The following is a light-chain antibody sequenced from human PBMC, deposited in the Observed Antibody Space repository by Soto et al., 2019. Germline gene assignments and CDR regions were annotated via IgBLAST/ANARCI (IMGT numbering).Light chain of an antibody. Sequence: ETVMTQSPATLSVSPGERATLSCRASQSLSSNLAWYQQKPGQAPRLLIYAASTRANGIPARFSGSGSGTDFNLTISSLQSEDFAVYYCQQYNNWPPYTFGQGTKLEIK. J-gene: IGKJ2*01. V-gene: IGKV3-15*01. CDR3: QQYNNWPPYT. CDR1: QSLSSN. CDR2: AAS.